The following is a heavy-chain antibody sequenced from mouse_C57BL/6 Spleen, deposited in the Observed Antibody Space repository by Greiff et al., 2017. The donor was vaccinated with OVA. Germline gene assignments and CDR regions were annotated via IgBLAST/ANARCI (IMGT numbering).Heavy chain of an antibody. CDR3: ARSPYGSSGTWFAY. V-gene: IGHV1-50*01. Sequence: VQLQQPGAELVKPGASVKLSCKASGYTFTSYWMQWVKQRPGQGLEWIGEIDPSDSYTNYNQKFKGKATLTVDTSSSTAYMQLSSLTSEDSAVYYCARSPYGSSGTWFAYWGQGTLVTVSA. CDR1: GYTFTSYW. D-gene: IGHD1-1*01. J-gene: IGHJ3*01. CDR2: IDPSDSYT.